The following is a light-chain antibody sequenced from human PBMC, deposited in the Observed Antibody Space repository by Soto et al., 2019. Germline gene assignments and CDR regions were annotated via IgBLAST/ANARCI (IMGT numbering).Light chain of an antibody. CDR2: GDN. CDR1: TSNIGTYT. Sequence: QSVLTQSPSVSGTPGQGVTISCSGGTSNIGTYTVNWYQQLPGTAPKVLIYGDNQRPSGVADRFSGSKSGTSASLAISGLQSEDEPDYYCAAWDDSLNGVVFGGGTKLTVL. V-gene: IGLV1-44*01. CDR3: AAWDDSLNGVV. J-gene: IGLJ2*01.